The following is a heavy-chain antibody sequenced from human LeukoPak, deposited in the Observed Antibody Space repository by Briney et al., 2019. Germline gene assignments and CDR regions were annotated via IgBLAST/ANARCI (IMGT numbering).Heavy chain of an antibody. Sequence: ASVKVSCKASGYTFTSYGISWVRQAPGQGLEWMGWISAYNGNTNYAQKLQGRVTMTTDTSTSTAYMELRSLRSDDTAVYYCARVAGRMSSSKYGMDVRGQGTTVTVSS. D-gene: IGHD6-13*01. CDR3: ARVAGRMSSSKYGMDV. CDR2: ISAYNGNT. CDR1: GYTFTSYG. J-gene: IGHJ6*02. V-gene: IGHV1-18*01.